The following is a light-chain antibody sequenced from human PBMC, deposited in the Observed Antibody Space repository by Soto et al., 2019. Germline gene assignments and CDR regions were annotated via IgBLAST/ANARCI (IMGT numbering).Light chain of an antibody. Sequence: QSALTQPPSASGSPGQSVTISCTGTSSDFGGYNYVSWYQQHPGKAPKLMIYEVSKRPSGVPDRFSGSKSGNTASLTVSGLQAEYEAGYYGSSYAGSNNLVVFGGGTKLTVL. J-gene: IGLJ2*01. CDR2: EVS. CDR3: SSYAGSNNLVV. CDR1: SSDFGGYNY. V-gene: IGLV2-8*01.